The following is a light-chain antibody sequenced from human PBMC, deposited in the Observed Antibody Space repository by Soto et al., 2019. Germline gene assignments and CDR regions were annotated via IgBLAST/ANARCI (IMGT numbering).Light chain of an antibody. J-gene: IGKJ3*01. Sequence: ENVLTQSPGTLSLSPGERATLSCRASQSVDNNYLAWYKQKPGQAPRLLIYGASSRATGIPDRFSGSGSGTDFTLIISRLEPEDSAVYYCQQYFTSPFTFGPGTKVDIK. CDR2: GAS. CDR1: QSVDNNY. CDR3: QQYFTSPFT. V-gene: IGKV3-20*01.